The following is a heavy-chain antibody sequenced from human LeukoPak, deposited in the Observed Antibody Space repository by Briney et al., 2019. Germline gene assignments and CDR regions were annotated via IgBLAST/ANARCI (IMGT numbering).Heavy chain of an antibody. Sequence: PGGSLRLSCAASGFTFSDYYMSWIRQAPGKGLEWVSYISSSSSHTNYADSVKGRFTISRDNAKNSLYLQMNSLRAEDTAVYYCARGIEATRRSTGTCNCFDYWGQGTLVTVSS. D-gene: IGHD5-12*01. J-gene: IGHJ4*02. V-gene: IGHV3-11*06. CDR1: GFTFSDYY. CDR3: ARGIEATRRSTGTCNCFDY. CDR2: ISSSSSHT.